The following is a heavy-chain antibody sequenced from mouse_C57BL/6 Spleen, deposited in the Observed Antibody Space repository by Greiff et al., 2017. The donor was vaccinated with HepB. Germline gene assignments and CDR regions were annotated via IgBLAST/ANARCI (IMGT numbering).Heavy chain of an antibody. D-gene: IGHD2-4*01. CDR2: IHPNSGST. Sequence: VQLQQSGAELVKPGASVKLSCKASGYTFTSYWMHWVKQRPGQGLEWIGMIHPNSGSTDYNEKFKSKATLTVDKSSSTAYMQLSSLTSEDSAVYYCARFYDYPYYFDYWGQGTTLTVSS. CDR1: GYTFTSYW. J-gene: IGHJ2*01. CDR3: ARFYDYPYYFDY. V-gene: IGHV1-64*01.